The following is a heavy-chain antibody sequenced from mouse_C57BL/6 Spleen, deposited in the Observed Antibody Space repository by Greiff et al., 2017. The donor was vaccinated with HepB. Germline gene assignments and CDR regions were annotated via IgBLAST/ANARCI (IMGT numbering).Heavy chain of an antibody. J-gene: IGHJ2*01. D-gene: IGHD4-1*01. CDR3: ARNWDFDY. V-gene: IGHV1-76*01. Sequence: VQLQQSGAELVMPGASVKLSCKASGYTFTDYYINWVKQRPGQGLEWIARIYPGSGNTYYNEKFKGKATLTAEKSSSTAYMQLSSLTSEDSAVYFCARNWDFDYWGQGTTLTVSS. CDR1: GYTFTDYY. CDR2: IYPGSGNT.